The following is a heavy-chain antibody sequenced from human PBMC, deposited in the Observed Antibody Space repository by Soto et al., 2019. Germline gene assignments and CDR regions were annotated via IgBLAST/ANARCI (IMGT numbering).Heavy chain of an antibody. CDR2: TYYRSKWYY. CDR1: GDSVSSNSVV. D-gene: IGHD1-1*01. J-gene: IGHJ4*02. V-gene: IGHV6-1*01. Sequence: PSQTLSLTCAISGDSVSSNSVVWNWIRQSPSRGLEWLGRTYYRSKWYYEYAESVKSRIIINPDTSKNQLSLQLNSVTPEDTGVYYGAERVRDRRFDYWGQGTLVTVSS. CDR3: AERVRDRRFDY.